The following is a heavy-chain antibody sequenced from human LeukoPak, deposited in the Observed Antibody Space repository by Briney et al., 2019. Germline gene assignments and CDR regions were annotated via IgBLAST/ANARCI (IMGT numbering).Heavy chain of an antibody. Sequence: GGSMRLSCAASGFSFSSSSMNWVRQAPGKGLEWVSYISPTSSTIHYADSVKGRFTISRDNAKNSLYLQMNSLRAEDTAVYYCARHSSDWEFDYWGQGTLVTVSS. CDR1: GFSFSSSS. CDR2: ISPTSSTI. V-gene: IGHV3-48*01. J-gene: IGHJ4*02. D-gene: IGHD6-19*01. CDR3: ARHSSDWEFDY.